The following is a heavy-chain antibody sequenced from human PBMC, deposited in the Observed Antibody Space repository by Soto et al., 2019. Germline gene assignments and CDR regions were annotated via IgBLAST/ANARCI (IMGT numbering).Heavy chain of an antibody. V-gene: IGHV4-28*01. Sequence: QVQLQESGPGLVKPSDTLSLTCAVSGYSISSSNWWGWIRQAPGKGLEWIGYIYYSGSTYYNPSRKSRVTMSVDTSTNQFSLKLSSVTAVDTAVYYCARKQAGNYWYFDLWGRGTLVTVSS. CDR3: ARKQAGNYWYFDL. CDR2: IYYSGST. J-gene: IGHJ2*01. CDR1: GYSISSSNW.